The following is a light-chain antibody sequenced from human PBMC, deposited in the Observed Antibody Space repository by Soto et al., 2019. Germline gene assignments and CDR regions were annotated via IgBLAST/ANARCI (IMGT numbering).Light chain of an antibody. Sequence: EIVLTQSPGTLSLSPGERATLSCRASQSLSSIYLAWYQQKPGQAPGLLIYGASSRATGIPDRFSGSGSGTDFTLTITRLEPEDFAVYYCQQYGSSPWTFGQGTKVEIK. CDR3: QQYGSSPWT. CDR1: QSLSSIY. V-gene: IGKV3-20*01. CDR2: GAS. J-gene: IGKJ1*01.